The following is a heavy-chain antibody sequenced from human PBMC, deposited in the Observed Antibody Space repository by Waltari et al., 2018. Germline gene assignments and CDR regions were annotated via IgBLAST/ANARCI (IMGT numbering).Heavy chain of an antibody. V-gene: IGHV4-30-2*01. Sequence: QLQLQESGSGLVKPSQTLSLTCAVSGGSISSGGYSWSWIRQPPGKGLEWIGYIYHSGSTYSNPSLKSRVTISVDRSKNQFSLKLSSVTAADTAVYYCARAPFHPGSRYYYYYGMDVWGQGTTVTVSS. CDR3: ARAPFHPGSRYYYYYGMDV. CDR1: GGSISSGGYS. J-gene: IGHJ6*02. CDR2: IYHSGST.